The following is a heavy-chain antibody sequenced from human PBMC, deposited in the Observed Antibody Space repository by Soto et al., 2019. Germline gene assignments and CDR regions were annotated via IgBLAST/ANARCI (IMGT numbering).Heavy chain of an antibody. V-gene: IGHV4-39*01. Sequence: SETLSLTCTVSGGSISSSSYYWGWIRQPPGKGLEWIGSIYYSGSTYYNPSLKSRVTISVDTSKNQFSLKLSSVTAADTAVYYCAAGLAVAGLYYYYGMDVWGQGTTVTVSS. CDR3: AAGLAVAGLYYYYGMDV. J-gene: IGHJ6*02. CDR1: GGSISSSSYY. CDR2: IYYSGST. D-gene: IGHD6-19*01.